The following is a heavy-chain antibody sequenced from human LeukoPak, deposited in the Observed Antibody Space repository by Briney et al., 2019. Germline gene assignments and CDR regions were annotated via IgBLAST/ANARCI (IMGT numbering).Heavy chain of an antibody. CDR1: GGSFSNYY. CDR3: ARHGHDTDNYEAHFDY. D-gene: IGHD3-3*01. V-gene: IGHV4-59*08. J-gene: IGHJ4*02. CDR2: IHYTGHT. Sequence: SETLSLTCTVSGGSFSNYYWTWIRQPPGKGLEWIAYIHYTGHTNSNPSLKSRVTISIDTSKSQFSLELRSVTAADTAVYYCARHGHDTDNYEAHFDYWGQGALVTVSS.